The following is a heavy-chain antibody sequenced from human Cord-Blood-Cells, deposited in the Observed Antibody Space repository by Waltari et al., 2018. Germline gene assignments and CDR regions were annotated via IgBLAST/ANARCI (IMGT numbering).Heavy chain of an antibody. D-gene: IGHD3-3*01. V-gene: IGHV4-34*01. J-gene: IGHJ4*02. CDR2: SNHSGST. CDR1: GGSCSGYY. CDR3: ATQRSDFWSGDFPYYFDY. Sequence: QVQLQQWGAGLLKPSETLSLTCAVYGGSCSGYYWSWTPQPPGKGLEWSGESNHSGSTNDNPALRSRVTISVDTSKNQVSLTLSSVTGADTAVYYCATQRSDFWSGDFPYYFDYWGQETLVTVSS.